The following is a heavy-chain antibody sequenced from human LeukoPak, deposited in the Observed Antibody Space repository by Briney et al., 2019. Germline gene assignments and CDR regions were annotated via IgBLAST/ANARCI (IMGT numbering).Heavy chain of an antibody. V-gene: IGHV4-4*07. J-gene: IGHJ4*02. Sequence: SETLSLTCNVSGDSMNSYCWSWIRQAAGKGLEWIGRIYTSGSTNYNPSLKSRVTMSVDTSKNQFSLKLSSVTAADTAVYYCARDLGLHDVREFDYWGQGTLVTVSS. CDR1: GDSMNSYC. D-gene: IGHD3-16*01. CDR2: IYTSGST. CDR3: ARDLGLHDVREFDY.